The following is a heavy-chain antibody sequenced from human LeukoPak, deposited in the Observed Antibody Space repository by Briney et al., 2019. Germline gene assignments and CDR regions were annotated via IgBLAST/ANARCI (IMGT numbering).Heavy chain of an antibody. Sequence: GGSLRLSCAASGFTFSSYSMNWVRQAPGKGLEWVSSISSSSSYIYYADSAKGRFTISRDNAKNSLYLQMNSLRAEDTAVYYCARAGLTLFDYWGQGTLVTVSS. CDR3: ARAGLTLFDY. V-gene: IGHV3-21*01. CDR2: ISSSSSYI. D-gene: IGHD3/OR15-3a*01. J-gene: IGHJ4*02. CDR1: GFTFSSYS.